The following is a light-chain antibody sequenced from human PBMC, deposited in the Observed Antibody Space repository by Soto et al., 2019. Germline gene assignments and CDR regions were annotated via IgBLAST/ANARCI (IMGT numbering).Light chain of an antibody. CDR1: QDISNY. CDR2: AAS. V-gene: IGKV1-27*01. CDR3: QKYDTTPLT. Sequence: DIQMTQSPSSVSASVGDRVTISCRASQDISNYLAWYRQKPGKVPKLLIYAASTLQSGVPSRFSGSGSGTDFTLTISSLQPEDVATYYCQKYDTTPLTFGGGTKVEIK. J-gene: IGKJ4*01.